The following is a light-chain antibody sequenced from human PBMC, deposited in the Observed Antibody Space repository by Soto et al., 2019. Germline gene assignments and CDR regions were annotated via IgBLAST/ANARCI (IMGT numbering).Light chain of an antibody. CDR1: SSNIGSHA. CDR2: SNN. Sequence: QLVLTQPPSASGTPGQRVTISCSGSSSNIGSHAVNWYQQLPGTAPKLLIYSNNQRPSGVPDRFSGSKSGTSASLAISGLQSEDEADYYCAAWDDSLNGLLFGGGTKLTV. V-gene: IGLV1-44*01. J-gene: IGLJ2*01. CDR3: AAWDDSLNGLL.